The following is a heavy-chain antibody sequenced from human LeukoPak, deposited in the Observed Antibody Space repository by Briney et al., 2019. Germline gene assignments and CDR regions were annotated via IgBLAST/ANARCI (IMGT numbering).Heavy chain of an antibody. CDR2: INTNTGNP. CDR1: GYTFTSYA. Sequence: ASVKVSCKASGYTFTSYAMNWVRQAPGQGLEWMGWINTNTGNPTYAQGFTGRFVFSLDTSVSTAYLQISSLKAEDTAVYYCASPDIVVVPAANYYGMDVWGQGTTVTVSS. V-gene: IGHV7-4-1*02. CDR3: ASPDIVVVPAANYYGMDV. J-gene: IGHJ6*02. D-gene: IGHD2-2*01.